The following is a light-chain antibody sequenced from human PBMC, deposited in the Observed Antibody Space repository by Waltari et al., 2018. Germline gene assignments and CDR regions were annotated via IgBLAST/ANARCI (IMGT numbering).Light chain of an antibody. V-gene: IGKV2-28*01. CDR3: MQSLQTLWT. Sequence: DIVVTQSPLSLPVTPGEPASISCRSSQNLLHRNVNNYLDWYLQKPGQSPQLLIYLGSNRASGVPDRFSGSGSGTDFTLRISRVEAEDVGVYYCMQSLQTLWTFGPGTKVEIK. J-gene: IGKJ1*01. CDR1: QNLLHRNVNNY. CDR2: LGS.